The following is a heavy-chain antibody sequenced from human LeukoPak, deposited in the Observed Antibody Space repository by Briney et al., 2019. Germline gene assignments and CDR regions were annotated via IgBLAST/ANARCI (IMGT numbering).Heavy chain of an antibody. CDR2: ISGSGGST. J-gene: IGHJ6*03. D-gene: IGHD3-3*01. CDR3: AKKTDFWSGYTYYYYMDV. V-gene: IGHV3-23*01. Sequence: GGSLRLSCAASGFTFSSYAMSWVRQAPGKGLEWVSAISGSGGSTYYADSVKGRFTISRDNSKNTLYLQMNSLRAEDTAVYYCAKKTDFWSGYTYYYYMDVWGKGTTVTVSS. CDR1: GFTFSSYA.